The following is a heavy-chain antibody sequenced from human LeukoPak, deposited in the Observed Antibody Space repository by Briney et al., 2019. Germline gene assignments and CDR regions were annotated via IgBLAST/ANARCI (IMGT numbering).Heavy chain of an antibody. D-gene: IGHD1-26*01. V-gene: IGHV4-4*09. CDR1: GASISHYD. Sequence: TPSETLSLTCTVSGASISHYDWSWVRQTPERGLEWVGHVHTSGGSTYYPSLKTRLTMSIDTSRSQLSLKPTSVTAADAAVYFCARLGSYHDFWGQGALVTVSS. CDR3: ARLGSYHDF. J-gene: IGHJ4*02. CDR2: VHTSGGS.